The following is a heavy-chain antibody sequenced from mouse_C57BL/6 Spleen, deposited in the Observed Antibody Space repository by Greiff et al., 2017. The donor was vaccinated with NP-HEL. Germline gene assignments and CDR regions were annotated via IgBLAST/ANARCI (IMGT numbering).Heavy chain of an antibody. D-gene: IGHD1-1*01. Sequence: EVKLVESGEGLVKPGGSLKLSCAASGFTFSSYAMSWVRQTPEKRLEWVAYISSGGDYIYYADTVKGRFTLSRDNARNTLYLQMSSLKSEDTAMYYGTRGDYYGSSPDYWGQGTTLTVSA. J-gene: IGHJ2*01. CDR1: GFTFSSYA. V-gene: IGHV5-9-1*02. CDR2: ISSGGDYI. CDR3: TRGDYYGSSPDY.